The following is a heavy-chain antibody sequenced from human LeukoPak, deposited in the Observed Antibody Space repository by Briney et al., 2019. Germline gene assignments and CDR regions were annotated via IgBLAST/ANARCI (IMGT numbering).Heavy chain of an antibody. J-gene: IGHJ4*02. Sequence: PGRSLRLSCAASGFTFSSYAMHWVRQAPGKGLEWVAVISYDGSNKYYADSVKGRFTISRDNSKNTLYLQMNSLRAEDTAVYYCARASTVTTKIFLDYWGQGTLVTVSS. CDR2: ISYDGSNK. V-gene: IGHV3-30-3*01. D-gene: IGHD4-17*01. CDR1: GFTFSSYA. CDR3: ARASTVTTKIFLDY.